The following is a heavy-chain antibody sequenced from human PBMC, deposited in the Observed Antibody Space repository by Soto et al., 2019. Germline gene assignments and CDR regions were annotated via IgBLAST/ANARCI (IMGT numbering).Heavy chain of an antibody. V-gene: IGHV1-69*13. CDR3: ARNRADVGWFDP. D-gene: IGHD1-26*01. CDR2: IIPIFGTA. Sequence: SVKVSCKASGGTFSSYAISWVRQAPGQGLEWMGGIIPIFGTANYAQKFQGRVTITADESTSTAYMELSSLRSEDTAVYYCARNRADVGWFDPWGQGTLVTVSS. CDR1: GGTFSSYA. J-gene: IGHJ5*02.